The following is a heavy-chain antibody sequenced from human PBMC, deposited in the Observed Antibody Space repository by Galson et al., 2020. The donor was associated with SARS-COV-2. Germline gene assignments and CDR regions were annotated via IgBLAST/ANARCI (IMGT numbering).Heavy chain of an antibody. V-gene: IGHV4-59*11. Sequence: SETLSLTCTVSGVSLGSHYWSWVRQSPGKGLEWIGYIYYTGNTNYNPSLKSRVTISMDTSKNQFSLKLTSVTAADTAVYYCARGRLDSLTGYYRAPFDYWGQGTLVAVSS. CDR1: GVSLGSHY. J-gene: IGHJ4*02. CDR3: ARGRLDSLTGYYRAPFDY. D-gene: IGHD3-9*01. CDR2: IYYTGNT.